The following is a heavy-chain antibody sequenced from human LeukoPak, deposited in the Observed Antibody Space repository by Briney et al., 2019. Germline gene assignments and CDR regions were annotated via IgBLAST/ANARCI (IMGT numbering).Heavy chain of an antibody. Sequence: GGSLRLSCAASGFTFRTYNMNWVRQAPGKGLEWVSYITSGGTTIYYADSVKGRFTISRDNANNSLYLQMNSLRAEDTALYYCAKVASNYDFDYWGQGTLVTVSS. V-gene: IGHV3-48*04. D-gene: IGHD4-11*01. CDR1: GFTFRTYN. J-gene: IGHJ4*02. CDR3: AKVASNYDFDY. CDR2: ITSGGTTI.